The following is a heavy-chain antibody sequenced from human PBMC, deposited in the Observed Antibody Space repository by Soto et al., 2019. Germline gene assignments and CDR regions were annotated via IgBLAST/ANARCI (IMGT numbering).Heavy chain of an antibody. CDR3: AKTGVADDFDI. CDR2: IYPGDSDT. D-gene: IGHD3-3*01. V-gene: IGHV5-51*01. CDR1: GYSFISSW. Sequence: GESLKISCKGSGYSFISSWIGWVRQMPGKGLECMGIIYPGDSDTRYTPSFQGQVTISVDKSISTAYLQWSSLKASDTAMYYCAKTGVADDFDIWGQGTMVTVSS. J-gene: IGHJ3*02.